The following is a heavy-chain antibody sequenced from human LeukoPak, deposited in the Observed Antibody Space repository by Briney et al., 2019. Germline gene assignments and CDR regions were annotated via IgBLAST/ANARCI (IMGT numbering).Heavy chain of an antibody. Sequence: GGSLRLSCAASGFTFSSYWMSWVRQAPGKGLEWVASIEQDGSEKYYVDSVKGRFTISRDNAENSLYLQMNSLRAEDTAVYYCARGPYYGMDVWGQGTTVTVSS. CDR3: ARGPYYGMDV. CDR1: GFTFSSYW. J-gene: IGHJ6*02. V-gene: IGHV3-7*01. CDR2: IEQDGSEK.